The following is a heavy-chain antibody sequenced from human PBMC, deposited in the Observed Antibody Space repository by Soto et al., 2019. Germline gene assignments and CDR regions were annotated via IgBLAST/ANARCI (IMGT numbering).Heavy chain of an antibody. CDR1: GYIFSSYD. CDR3: AIVGQETFVT. J-gene: IGHJ3*02. CDR2: ISVYNGNT. D-gene: IGHD3-16*01. Sequence: QVQLVQSGAEVKKHGASVKVSCKTSGYIFSSYDISWVRQAPGQGLEWMGWISVYNGNTKYDQKYQGRVTLTRDTTTMTAHMEDRSLSSDDGAGYYLAIVGQETFVTGGQGTKVTFSS. V-gene: IGHV1-18*01.